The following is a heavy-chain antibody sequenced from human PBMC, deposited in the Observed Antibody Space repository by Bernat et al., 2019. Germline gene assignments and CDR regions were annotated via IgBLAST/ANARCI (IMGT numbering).Heavy chain of an antibody. V-gene: IGHV3-30*01. Sequence: QVQLVESGGGVVQPGRSLRLSCAASGFTFSSYAMHWVRQAPGKWLEWVAVISYDGSNKYYADSVKGRFTISRDNSKNTLYLQMNSLRAEDTAVYYCARGGPIQLWYDAFDIWGQGTMVTVSS. CDR3: ARGGPIQLWYDAFDI. J-gene: IGHJ3*02. CDR2: ISYDGSNK. D-gene: IGHD5-18*01. CDR1: GFTFSSYA.